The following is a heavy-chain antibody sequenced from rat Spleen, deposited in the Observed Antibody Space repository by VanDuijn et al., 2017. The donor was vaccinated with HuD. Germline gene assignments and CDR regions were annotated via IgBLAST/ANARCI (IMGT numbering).Heavy chain of an antibody. CDR3: ARHFSILRTPLAY. D-gene: IGHD1-6*01. J-gene: IGHJ3*01. V-gene: IGHV5-31*01. CDR1: GFTFNNYW. CDR2: ITNTGGIT. Sequence: EVQLVESGGGLVQPGRSLKLSCVASGFTFNNYWMTWIRQAPGKGLEWIASITNTGGITYYPDSVKGRFTISRDNAKSTLYLQMNSLRSEDTATYYCARHFSILRTPLAYWGQGTLVTVSS.